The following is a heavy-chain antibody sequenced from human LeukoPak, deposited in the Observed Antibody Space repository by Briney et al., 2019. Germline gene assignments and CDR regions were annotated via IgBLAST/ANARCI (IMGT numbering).Heavy chain of an antibody. Sequence: ASVKVSCKTSGYTFTGYYMHWVRQAPGQGLEWMGWINPNSGGTNYAQKFQGRVTMTRDTSISTAYMELSRLRSDDTAVYYCARDPELLWFGELLYRFDPWGQGTLVTVSS. J-gene: IGHJ5*02. CDR1: GYTFTGYY. V-gene: IGHV1-2*02. D-gene: IGHD3-10*01. CDR2: INPNSGGT. CDR3: ARDPELLWFGELLYRFDP.